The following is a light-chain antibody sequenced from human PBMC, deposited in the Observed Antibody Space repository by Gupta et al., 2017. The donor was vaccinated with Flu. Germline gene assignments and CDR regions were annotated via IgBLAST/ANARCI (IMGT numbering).Light chain of an antibody. CDR1: QNINTW. CDR2: KTA. V-gene: IGKV1-5*03. Sequence: DIQMTQSPSTLSVSVGDRVTITCRASQNINTWLDWYQQKPRGAPKLLIYKTASLETGVPSRFSGXGDXTEFTLXSSRRNYDDFDTYDSQQCTTFSFGXGTKVE. CDR3: QQCTTFS. J-gene: IGKJ1*01.